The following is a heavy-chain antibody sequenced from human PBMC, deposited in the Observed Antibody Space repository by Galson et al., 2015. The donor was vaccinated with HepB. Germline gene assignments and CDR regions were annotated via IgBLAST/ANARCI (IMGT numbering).Heavy chain of an antibody. CDR2: INPSDGST. D-gene: IGHD1-26*01. Sequence: SVKVSCKASGHTFTSSYMHWVRQAPGQGLEWMARINPSDGSTDYAQQFQGRVTMTRDTSTSTVYLDLSSLRSEDTAIYYCARDAVGPTGLAYWGQGTLVSVSS. J-gene: IGHJ4*02. CDR1: GHTFTSSY. CDR3: ARDAVGPTGLAY. V-gene: IGHV1-46*01.